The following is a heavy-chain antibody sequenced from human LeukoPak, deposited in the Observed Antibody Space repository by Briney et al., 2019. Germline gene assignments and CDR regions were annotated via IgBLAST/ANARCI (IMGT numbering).Heavy chain of an antibody. CDR3: ARQGRGED. D-gene: IGHD1-26*01. CDR2: IYTSWNP. J-gene: IGHJ4*02. Sequence: SETLTLTCTVSGGSIRSYYWIWLREPPGKGLEGFGYIYTSWNPNFNPSLKSRVTISVDTSKNQFSLKLSSVTAADKAVYYCARQGRGEDWGQGTLVTVSS. V-gene: IGHV4-4*09. CDR1: GGSIRSYY.